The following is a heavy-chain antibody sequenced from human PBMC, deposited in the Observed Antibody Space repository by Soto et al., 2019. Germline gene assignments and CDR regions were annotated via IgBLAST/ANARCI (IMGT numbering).Heavy chain of an antibody. Sequence: QVLLLQSGAEVKKPGASVKLSCKASGYTFTSYYMHWVRQAPGQGLEWMGIVNPNGGSPSYAQKFQGRVSMARDTSRSTVYMELSGPRSEDTAVYYCTRALGSMTTVTPELSGMQSLFDYWGQGTLVTVSS. CDR3: TRALGSMTTVTPELSGMQSLFDY. V-gene: IGHV1-46*01. D-gene: IGHD4-17*01. J-gene: IGHJ4*02. CDR1: GYTFTSYY. CDR2: VNPNGGSP.